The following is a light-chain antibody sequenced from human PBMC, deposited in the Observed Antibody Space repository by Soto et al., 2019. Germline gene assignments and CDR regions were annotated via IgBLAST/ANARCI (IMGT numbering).Light chain of an antibody. CDR2: GAS. J-gene: IGKJ2*01. CDR1: QSVRSNY. Sequence: EIVLTQSPGTLSLSPGERATLSCRASQSVRSNYLAWYQQKPGQAPSLLIYGASTRATGIPDRVSGSGYGTDFTLTITSLEPEDFAVYYCHQYGNSPGTFGQGTKLEIK. V-gene: IGKV3-20*01. CDR3: HQYGNSPGT.